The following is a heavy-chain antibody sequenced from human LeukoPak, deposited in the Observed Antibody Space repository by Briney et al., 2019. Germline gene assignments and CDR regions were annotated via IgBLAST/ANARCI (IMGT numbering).Heavy chain of an antibody. Sequence: SETLSLTCAVYGGSFRGYYWSWIRQPPGKGLEWIAEINHSGSTNYNPSLKSRVTISVDTSKNQFSLKLSSVTAADTAVYYCARRHRWPHRGWFDPWGQGTLVTVSS. D-gene: IGHD4-23*01. CDR1: GGSFRGYY. CDR2: INHSGST. V-gene: IGHV4-34*01. J-gene: IGHJ5*02. CDR3: ARRHRWPHRGWFDP.